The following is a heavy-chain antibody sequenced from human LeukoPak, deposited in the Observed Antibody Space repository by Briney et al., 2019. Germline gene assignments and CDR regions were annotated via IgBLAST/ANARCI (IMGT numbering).Heavy chain of an antibody. CDR1: GFTFKIYA. CDR3: ASLLGGYFDY. J-gene: IGHJ4*02. Sequence: GGSLRLSCAASGFTFKIYAMHRVRQAPGKGLEWVAVISYDGSNKYYADSVRGRFTISRDNSKNTLYLQMNSLRAEDTAVYYCASLLGGYFDYWGQGTLVTVSS. V-gene: IGHV3-30*14. D-gene: IGHD3-10*01. CDR2: ISYDGSNK.